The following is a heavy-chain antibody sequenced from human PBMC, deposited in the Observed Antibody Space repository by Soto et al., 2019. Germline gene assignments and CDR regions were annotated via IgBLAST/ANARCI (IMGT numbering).Heavy chain of an antibody. V-gene: IGHV3-33*01. D-gene: IGHD1-1*01. CDR1: GFMFGTSG. CDR3: ARDASGTTSFLAS. Sequence: PVGSLRLSCEASGFMFGTSGMHWVRQAPGKGLEWVSGIWLDGSERYYSDSVKGRFTISRDNSKNTLFLQMNSLRVEDTAVYFCARDASGTTSFLASWGQGTLVTSPQ. CDR2: IWLDGSER. J-gene: IGHJ5*01.